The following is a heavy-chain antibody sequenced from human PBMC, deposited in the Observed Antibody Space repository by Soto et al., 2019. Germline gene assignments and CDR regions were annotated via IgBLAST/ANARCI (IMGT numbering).Heavy chain of an antibody. Sequence: QITLKESGPTLVKPTQTLTLTCTFSGFSLSTSGVGVGWIRQPPGKALERLALIYWDDAKRYSPSLRSRLTITKDTSKNQVVLTMTNMDPVDTATYYCAPVARSDRYFEHWGQGTLVTVSS. D-gene: IGHD3-22*01. V-gene: IGHV2-5*02. CDR1: GFSLSTSGVG. CDR2: IYWDDAK. J-gene: IGHJ1*01. CDR3: APVARSDRYFEH.